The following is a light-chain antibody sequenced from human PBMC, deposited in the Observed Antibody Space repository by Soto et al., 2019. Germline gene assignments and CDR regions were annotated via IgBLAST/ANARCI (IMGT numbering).Light chain of an antibody. CDR3: QQYGSSPT. J-gene: IGKJ1*01. V-gene: IGKV3-20*01. Sequence: EIVLTQSPGTLSLSPGERATLSCRASQSVSAGYFAWYQQKPGQAPRLLIYGASSRVSGIPDRFSGSGSGTDFTLTSSRREPEDFAVYYCQQYGSSPTFGQGTKVEIK. CDR2: GAS. CDR1: QSVSAGY.